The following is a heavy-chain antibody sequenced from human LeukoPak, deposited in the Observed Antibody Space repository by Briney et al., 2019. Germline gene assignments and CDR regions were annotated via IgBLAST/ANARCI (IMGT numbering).Heavy chain of an antibody. D-gene: IGHD3-9*01. J-gene: IGHJ6*03. CDR1: GFTFDDYA. Sequence: GGSLRLSCAASGFTFDDYAMHWVRQAPGKGLEWVSGISRNSGSIGYADSVKGRFTISRDNAKNSLYLQMNSLRAEDTALYYCAKAGPIDYQGTIFYYMDVWGKGTTVTISS. CDR2: ISRNSGSI. CDR3: AKAGPIDYQGTIFYYMDV. V-gene: IGHV3-9*01.